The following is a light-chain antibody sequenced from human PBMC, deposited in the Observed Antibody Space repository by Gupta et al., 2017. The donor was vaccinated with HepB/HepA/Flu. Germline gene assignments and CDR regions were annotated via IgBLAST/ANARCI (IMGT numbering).Light chain of an antibody. CDR2: STS. Sequence: AFRLTQSPSSISASTGDTVTITCRASQDISYFLAWYQQKPGKAPNLLIYSTSTLQNGVPSRCSGGGSGTDFTLTITSLQSEDVATYYCQQYSTYPFTFGGGTKVGIK. CDR3: QQYSTYPFT. V-gene: IGKV1-8*01. CDR1: QDISYF. J-gene: IGKJ4*01.